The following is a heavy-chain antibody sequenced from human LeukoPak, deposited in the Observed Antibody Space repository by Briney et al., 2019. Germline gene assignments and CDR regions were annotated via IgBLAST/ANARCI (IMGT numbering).Heavy chain of an antibody. Sequence: PSETLSLTCAVYGGSFSGYYWSWIRQPPGKGLEWIGEINHSGSTNYNPSLKSRVTISVDTSKNQFSLKLSSVTAADTAVYYCARVLRYFDWLPRWYFDLWGRGTLVTVSS. V-gene: IGHV4-34*01. J-gene: IGHJ2*01. D-gene: IGHD3-9*01. CDR2: INHSGST. CDR1: GGSFSGYY. CDR3: ARVLRYFDWLPRWYFDL.